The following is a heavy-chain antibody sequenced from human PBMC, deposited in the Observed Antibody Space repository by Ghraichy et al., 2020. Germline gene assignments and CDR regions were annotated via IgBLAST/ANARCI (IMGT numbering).Heavy chain of an antibody. Sequence: SETLSLTCTVSGGSISSSSYYWGWIRQPPGKGLEWIGSIYYSGSTYYNPSLKSRVTISVDTSKNQFSLKLSSVTAADTAVYYCARRIVVVPAAIPTYFYDMDVWGKGTTVTVSS. CDR1: GGSISSSSYY. V-gene: IGHV4-39*01. CDR3: ARRIVVVPAAIPTYFYDMDV. CDR2: IYYSGST. J-gene: IGHJ6*03. D-gene: IGHD2-2*02.